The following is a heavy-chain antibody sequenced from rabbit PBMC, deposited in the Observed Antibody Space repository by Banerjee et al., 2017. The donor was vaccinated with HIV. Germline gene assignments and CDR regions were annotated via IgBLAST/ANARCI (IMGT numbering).Heavy chain of an antibody. CDR1: GFSFSSSYY. J-gene: IGHJ4*01. Sequence: QSLEESGGDLVKPGASLTLTCTASGFSFSSSYYMCWVRQAPGKGLEWIGCIYGALSGNSYYASWAKGRFTISKTSSPTVTLQMTSLTAADTATYFCARDDENSGLSFNLWGQGTLVTVS. D-gene: IGHD1-1*01. CDR2: IYGALSGNS. CDR3: ARDDENSGLSFNL. V-gene: IGHV1S40*01.